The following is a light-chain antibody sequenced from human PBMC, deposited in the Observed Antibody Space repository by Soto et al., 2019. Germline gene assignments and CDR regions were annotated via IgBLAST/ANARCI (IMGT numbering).Light chain of an antibody. CDR2: EVS. V-gene: IGLV2-18*02. Sequence: QSALTQPPSVSGSPGQSVAISCSGTSSDVGSYNRVSWYQQPPGTAPKVMIYEVSNRPSGVPDRFSGSKSGNTASLTISGLQAEDEADYYCSSFTSTSTYVFGTGTKLAVL. CDR3: SSFTSTSTYV. J-gene: IGLJ1*01. CDR1: SSDVGSYNR.